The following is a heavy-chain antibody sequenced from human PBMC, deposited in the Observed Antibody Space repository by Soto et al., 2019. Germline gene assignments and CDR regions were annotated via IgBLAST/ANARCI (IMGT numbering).Heavy chain of an antibody. Sequence: SETLSLTXTVSGGSISSGGYYWSCIRQHPGKGLEWIGYIYYSGSTYYNPSLKSRVTISVDTSKNQFSLKLSSVTAADTAVYYCARSFYVWGSYRQYNWFDPWGQGTLVTVSS. CDR1: GGSISSGGYY. J-gene: IGHJ5*02. CDR2: IYYSGST. D-gene: IGHD3-16*02. CDR3: ARSFYVWGSYRQYNWFDP. V-gene: IGHV4-31*02.